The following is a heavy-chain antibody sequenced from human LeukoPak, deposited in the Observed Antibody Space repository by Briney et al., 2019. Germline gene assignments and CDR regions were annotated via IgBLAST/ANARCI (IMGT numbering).Heavy chain of an antibody. D-gene: IGHD4-17*01. CDR1: DDSFSSHY. CDR3: ARDLVTVTKGFDI. Sequence: SETLSLTCAVSDDSFSSHYWTWIRQPPGKGLEWIGYISYIGSTNYNPSPKSRVTISIDTSKKQFSLKLSSVTAADTAVYYCARDLVTVTKGFDIWGQGTMVSVSS. CDR2: ISYIGST. J-gene: IGHJ3*02. V-gene: IGHV4-59*11.